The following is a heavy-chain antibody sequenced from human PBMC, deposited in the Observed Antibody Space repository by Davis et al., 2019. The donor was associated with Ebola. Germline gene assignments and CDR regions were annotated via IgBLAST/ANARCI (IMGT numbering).Heavy chain of an antibody. D-gene: IGHD6-19*01. V-gene: IGHV3-9*01. CDR3: ARAQLSRAVAGTGFDY. Sequence: SLKISCAASGFTFDDYAMHWVRQAPGKGLEWVSGISWNSGSIGYADSVKGRFTISRDNAKNSLYLQMNSLRAEDTAVYYCARAQLSRAVAGTGFDYWGQGTLVTVSS. J-gene: IGHJ4*02. CDR1: GFTFDDYA. CDR2: ISWNSGSI.